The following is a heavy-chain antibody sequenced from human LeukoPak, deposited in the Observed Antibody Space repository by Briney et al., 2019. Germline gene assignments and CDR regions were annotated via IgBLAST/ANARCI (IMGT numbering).Heavy chain of an antibody. Sequence: SETLSLTCTVSGVSVRTNTYYWAWVRQPPGKGLEWIGYIHSSGNTYYNPSLKSRVTISIDASKNQVSLKVTSVTAADTAAYYCARERSMVRGIYCFDPWGQGTLGTVSS. V-gene: IGHV4-30-4*02. CDR3: ARERSMVRGIYCFDP. J-gene: IGHJ5*02. CDR1: GVSVRTNTYY. CDR2: IHSSGNT. D-gene: IGHD3-10*01.